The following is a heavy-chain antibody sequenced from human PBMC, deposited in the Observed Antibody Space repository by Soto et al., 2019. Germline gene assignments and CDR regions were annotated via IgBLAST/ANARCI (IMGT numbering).Heavy chain of an antibody. D-gene: IGHD2-15*01. J-gene: IGHJ4*02. Sequence: SETLSLTCTVSGGSISSSSYYWGWIRQPPGKGLEWIGSIYYSGSTYYNPSLKSRVTISVDTSKNQFSLKLSSVTAADTAVYYCARHGGSRRWVADYFDYWGQGTLVTVSS. CDR2: IYYSGST. CDR1: GGSISSSSYY. V-gene: IGHV4-39*01. CDR3: ARHGGSRRWVADYFDY.